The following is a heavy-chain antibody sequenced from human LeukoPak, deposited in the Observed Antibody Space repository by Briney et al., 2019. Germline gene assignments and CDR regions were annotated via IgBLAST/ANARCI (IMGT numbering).Heavy chain of an antibody. CDR1: GFSLSTSGMC. Sequence: SGPTLVSPTQTLTLTCTFSGFSLSTSGMCVSWIRQPPGKALEWLARIDWDDDKYYSTSLKTRLTISKDTSKNQVVLTMTNMDPVDTATYYCARANYCSGGSCYIDYWGQGTLVTVSS. CDR3: ARANYCSGGSCYIDY. J-gene: IGHJ4*02. D-gene: IGHD2-15*01. CDR2: IDWDDDK. V-gene: IGHV2-70*11.